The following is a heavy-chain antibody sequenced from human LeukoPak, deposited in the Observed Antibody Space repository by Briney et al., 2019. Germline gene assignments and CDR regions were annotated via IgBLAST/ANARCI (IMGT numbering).Heavy chain of an antibody. J-gene: IGHJ5*02. Sequence: ASVKVSCKASGYPFTSYYMHWVRQAPGQGLEWMGIINPSGGSTNYAQKLQGRVTMTTDTSTSTAYMELRSLRSDDTAVYYCARAAMVRGVINWFDPWGQGTLVTVSS. CDR2: INPSGGST. D-gene: IGHD3-10*01. V-gene: IGHV1-46*01. CDR1: GYPFTSYY. CDR3: ARAAMVRGVINWFDP.